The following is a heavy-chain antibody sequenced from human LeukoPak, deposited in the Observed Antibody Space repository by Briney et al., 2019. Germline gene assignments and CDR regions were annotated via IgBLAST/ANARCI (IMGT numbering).Heavy chain of an antibody. D-gene: IGHD3-16*01. V-gene: IGHV1-2*02. Sequence: GASVKVSCKASGYTFTGYYMHWVRQAPVQGLEWMGWINPNSGGTNYAQKFQGRVTMTRDTSISTAYMELSRLRSDDTAVYYCTVLGYYYYYMDVWGKGTTVTVSS. CDR1: GYTFTGYY. CDR2: INPNSGGT. J-gene: IGHJ6*03. CDR3: TVLGYYYYYMDV.